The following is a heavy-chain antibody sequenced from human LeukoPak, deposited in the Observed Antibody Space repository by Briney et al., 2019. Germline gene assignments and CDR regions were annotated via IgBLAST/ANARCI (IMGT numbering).Heavy chain of an antibody. CDR2: ISAYNGNA. J-gene: IGHJ5*02. CDR1: GYTFTSYG. D-gene: IGHD2-2*01. CDR3: ARDSALDDIVVVPAAIDWFDP. Sequence: ASVKVSCKASGYTFTSYGISWVRQAPGQGLECMGWISAYNGNANYAQKLQGRVTMTTDTSTSTAYMELRSLRSDDTAVYYCARDSALDDIVVVPAAIDWFDPWGQGTLVTVSS. V-gene: IGHV1-18*01.